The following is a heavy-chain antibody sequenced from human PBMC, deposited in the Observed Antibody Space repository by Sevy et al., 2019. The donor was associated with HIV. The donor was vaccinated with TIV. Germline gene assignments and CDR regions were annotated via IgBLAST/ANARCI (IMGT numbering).Heavy chain of an antibody. D-gene: IGHD2-8*01. V-gene: IGHV4-39*01. J-gene: IGHJ5*02. Sequence: SETLSLTCTVSGGSISSSSYYWGWIRQPPGKGLEWIGSIYYSGSTYYNPSLKSRVTISVDTSKNQFSLKLSSVTAADTAVYYCARHVPMVYAIRGWFDPRGQGTLVTVSS. CDR3: ARHVPMVYAIRGWFDP. CDR1: GGSISSSSYY. CDR2: IYYSGST.